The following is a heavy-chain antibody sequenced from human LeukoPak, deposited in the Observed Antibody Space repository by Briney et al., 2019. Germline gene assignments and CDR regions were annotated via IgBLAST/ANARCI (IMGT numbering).Heavy chain of an antibody. J-gene: IGHJ4*02. CDR3: ARETHYYDSSGYQEGTYFDY. CDR2: ISGGGDIT. V-gene: IGHV3-23*01. CDR1: GFNFANHA. D-gene: IGHD3-22*01. Sequence: SGGSLRLSCAASGFNFANHAMSWVRQTAGKGLEWVSAISGGGDITYYADSVKGRFTISRDNSKNTLYLQMNSLRAEDTAVYYCARETHYYDSSGYQEGTYFDYWGQGTLVTVSS.